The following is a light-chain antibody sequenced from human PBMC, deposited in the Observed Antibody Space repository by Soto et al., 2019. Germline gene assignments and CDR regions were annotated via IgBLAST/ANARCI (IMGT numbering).Light chain of an antibody. V-gene: IGKV1-5*03. CDR3: QQYNNYPRT. CDR1: HSISSY. J-gene: IGKJ1*01. CDR2: KAS. Sequence: VDRVTITCLASHSISSYWTWYQQKPGKAPKLLIYKASNLESGVPSRFSGSGSGTEFTLTISNLQPDDFATYFCQQYNNYPRTFGQGTKVDIK.